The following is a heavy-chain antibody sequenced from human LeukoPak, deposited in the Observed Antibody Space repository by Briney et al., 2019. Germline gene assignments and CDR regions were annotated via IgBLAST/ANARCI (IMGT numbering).Heavy chain of an antibody. CDR1: GFTFSSDA. J-gene: IGHJ4*02. V-gene: IGHV3-23*01. Sequence: GGSLRLSCAASGFTFSSDAMNWVRLAPGKGLEWVSSIGGSSGGSIQYADSVKGRFTVSRDNSKNTLYLQMRSLRAEDTAVYYCAKGGIVGATTLWGQGTLVTVSS. D-gene: IGHD1-26*01. CDR3: AKGGIVGATTL. CDR2: IGGSSGGSI.